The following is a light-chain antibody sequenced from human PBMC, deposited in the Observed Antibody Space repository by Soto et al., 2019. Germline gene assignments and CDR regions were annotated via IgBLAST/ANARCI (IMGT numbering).Light chain of an antibody. CDR3: QQLNSYPLT. CDR1: QGISSY. Sequence: DIQLTQSPSFLSASVGARVTITCRARQGISSYLSWYPQKPGKAPKLLIYAASTLQSGVPSRFSGSGSGTEFTLTISSLQPEDFATYYCQQLNSYPLTFGHGTKVDIK. J-gene: IGKJ3*01. CDR2: AAS. V-gene: IGKV1-9*01.